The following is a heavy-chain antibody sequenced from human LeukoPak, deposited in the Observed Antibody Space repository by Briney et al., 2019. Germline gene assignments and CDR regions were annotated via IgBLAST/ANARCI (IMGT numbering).Heavy chain of an antibody. CDR1: GFTFSNAW. Sequence: GGSLRLSCAASGFTFSNAWMSWVRQAPGKGLEWVGRIKSKTDGGTTDYAAPVKGRFTISRDDSKNTLYLQMNSLKTEDTAVYYCTTGGDSSSWSYSRPEQYYYYGMGVWAKGPRSPSP. V-gene: IGHV3-15*01. CDR2: IKSKTDGGTT. CDR3: TTGGDSSSWSYSRPEQYYYYGMGV. D-gene: IGHD6-13*01. J-gene: IGHJ6*02.